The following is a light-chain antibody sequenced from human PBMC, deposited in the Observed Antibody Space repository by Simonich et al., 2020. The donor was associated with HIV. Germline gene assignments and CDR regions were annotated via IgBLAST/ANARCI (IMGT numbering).Light chain of an antibody. CDR3: QQFGNSPPSIT. V-gene: IGKV3D-20*01. CDR2: GAS. Sequence: EIVMTQSPATLSVSPGERATLSCRASQSVSSKLAWYQQKTGLAPRLLIYGASSRITGIPDRFSVSGSGTDFTLTISRLEPEDFAVYYCQQFGNSPPSITFGQGTRLEIK. CDR1: QSVSSK. J-gene: IGKJ5*01.